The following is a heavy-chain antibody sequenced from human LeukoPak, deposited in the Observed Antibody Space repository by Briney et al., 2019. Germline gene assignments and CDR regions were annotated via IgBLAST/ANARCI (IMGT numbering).Heavy chain of an antibody. D-gene: IGHD1-7*01. V-gene: IGHV1-69*05. Sequence: SVKVSCKASGGTFSSYAISWVRQAPGQGLEWMGGIIPIFGTANYAQKFQGRVTITTDESTSTAYMELSSLRSEDTAVYYCARGAPRGVWNFYFDYWGQGTLVTVSS. J-gene: IGHJ4*02. CDR2: IIPIFGTA. CDR1: GGTFSSYA. CDR3: ARGAPRGVWNFYFDY.